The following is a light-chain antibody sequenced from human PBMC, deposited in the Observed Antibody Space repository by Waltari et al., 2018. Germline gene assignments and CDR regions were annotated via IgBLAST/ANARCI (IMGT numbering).Light chain of an antibody. CDR2: KDR. Sequence: SYELTQPPSVSVSPGQTARITCSGDALPKQYVYWYQQKSGQAPILVMYKDRERPSGIPERFSGSSSGTTVTLTVSGAQAEDEADYHCQSGDNSGTNRVLFGGGTKLTVL. J-gene: IGLJ2*01. CDR1: ALPKQY. V-gene: IGLV3-25*03. CDR3: QSGDNSGTNRVL.